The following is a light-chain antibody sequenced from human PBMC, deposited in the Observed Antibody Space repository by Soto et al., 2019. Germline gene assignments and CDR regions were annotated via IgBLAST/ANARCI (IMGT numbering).Light chain of an antibody. Sequence: DIVLTQSPLSLPITPGESASISCKPSQSLLLSSGNNYLDWYLQKPGQSPQLLIYLGSTRASGVPDRFSGRGSGTDFTLKISTVEAEDVGVYYCAQALQTVTFGGGTKVDIK. CDR2: LGS. J-gene: IGKJ4*01. V-gene: IGKV2-28*01. CDR1: QSLLLSSGNNY. CDR3: AQALQTVT.